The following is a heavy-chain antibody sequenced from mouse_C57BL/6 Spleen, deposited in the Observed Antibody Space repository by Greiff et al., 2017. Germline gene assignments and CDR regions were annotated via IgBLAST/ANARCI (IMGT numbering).Heavy chain of an antibody. CDR2: ISSGSSTI. Sequence: DVQLVESGGGLVKPGGSLKLSCAASGFTFSDYGMHWVRQAPEKGLQWVAYISSGSSTIYYADTVKGRFTISRDNAKNTLFLQMTSLRSEDTAMYYCARPHGYGWFAYWGQGTLVTVSA. J-gene: IGHJ3*01. D-gene: IGHD2-2*01. CDR1: GFTFSDYG. CDR3: ARPHGYGWFAY. V-gene: IGHV5-17*01.